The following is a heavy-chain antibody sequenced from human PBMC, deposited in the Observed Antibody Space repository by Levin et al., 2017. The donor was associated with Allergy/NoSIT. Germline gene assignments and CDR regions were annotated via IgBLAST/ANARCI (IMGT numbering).Heavy chain of an antibody. D-gene: IGHD2-15*01. CDR2: ISSSSSYI. Sequence: GESLKISCAASGFTFSSYSMNWVRQAPGKGLEWVSSISSSSSYIYYADSVKGRFTISRDNAKNSLYLQMNSLRAEDTAVYYCARDADIWGDAYFDYWGQGTLVTVSS. CDR1: GFTFSSYS. V-gene: IGHV3-21*01. J-gene: IGHJ4*02. CDR3: ARDADIWGDAYFDY.